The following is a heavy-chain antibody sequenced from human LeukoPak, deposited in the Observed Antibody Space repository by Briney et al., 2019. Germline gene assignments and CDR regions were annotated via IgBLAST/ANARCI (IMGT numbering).Heavy chain of an antibody. Sequence: SVKVSCKASGGTFSSYAISWVRQAPGQGLEWMGGIIPILGTANYGQKFQGRVTIPADESTGAAYMELSSLRSEDTAVYYCARGSHDSSGPPEGYWGQGTLVNGS. J-gene: IGHJ4*02. V-gene: IGHV1-69*01. CDR3: ARGSHDSSGPPEGY. CDR1: GGTFSSYA. D-gene: IGHD3-22*01. CDR2: IIPILGTA.